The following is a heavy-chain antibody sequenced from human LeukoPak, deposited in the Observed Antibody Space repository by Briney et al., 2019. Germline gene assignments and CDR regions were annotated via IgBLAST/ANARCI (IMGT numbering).Heavy chain of an antibody. J-gene: IGHJ6*03. CDR2: INPSGGST. V-gene: IGHV1-46*01. CDR1: GYTFTGYW. CDR3: ARYGLGYEGLRNYYYYYVDV. D-gene: IGHD5-12*01. Sequence: ASVKVSCKAFGYTFTGYWMHWVRQAPGQGLEWMGIINPSGGSTSYAQKFQGRVTITADKSTSTAYMELSSLRSEDTAVYYCARYGLGYEGLRNYYYYYVDVWGKGTTVTVSS.